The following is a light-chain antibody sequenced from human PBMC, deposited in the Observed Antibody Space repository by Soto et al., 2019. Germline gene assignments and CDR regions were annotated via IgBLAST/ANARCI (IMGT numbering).Light chain of an antibody. CDR1: QGINNY. CDR2: AAS. V-gene: IGKV1-27*01. CDR3: QNNDSAPPT. J-gene: IGKJ1*01. Sequence: DIQMTQSPSSLSASLGDTVTITCRASQGINNYLAWFQQRPGQVPKLLIYAASTLQSGVPSRFRGSRSGTDFTLTISSLQPEDVATYYCQNNDSAPPTFGKGTKVDIK.